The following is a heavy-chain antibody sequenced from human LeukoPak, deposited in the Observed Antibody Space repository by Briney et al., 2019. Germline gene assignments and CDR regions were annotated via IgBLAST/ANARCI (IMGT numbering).Heavy chain of an antibody. CDR1: GFTFSRYS. CDR2: ISGSSSYI. CDR3: ARDASPYYYDSSGYPRN. D-gene: IGHD3-22*01. J-gene: IGHJ4*02. V-gene: IGHV3-21*01. Sequence: PGGSLRLSCAASGFTFSRYSMNWVRQAPGKGLEWVSSISGSSSYIYYADSVKGRFTISRNNAKNSLYLQMNSLRAEDTAVYYCARDASPYYYDSSGYPRNWGQGTLVTVSS.